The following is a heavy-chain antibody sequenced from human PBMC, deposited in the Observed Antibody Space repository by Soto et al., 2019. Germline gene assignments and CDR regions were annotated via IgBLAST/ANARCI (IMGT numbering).Heavy chain of an antibody. CDR1: GGSISSGGYY. J-gene: IGHJ4*02. V-gene: IGHV4-31*03. D-gene: IGHD4-17*01. Sequence: SETLSLTCTVSGGSISSGGYYWSWIRQHPGKGLEWIGYIYYSGSTYYNPSLKSRVTISVDTSKNQFSLKLSSVTAADTAVYYCARQIFNGDYPSSFDYWGQGTLVTVSS. CDR3: ARQIFNGDYPSSFDY. CDR2: IYYSGST.